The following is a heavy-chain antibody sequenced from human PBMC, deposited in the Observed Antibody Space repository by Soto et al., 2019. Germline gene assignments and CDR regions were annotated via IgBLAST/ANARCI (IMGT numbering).Heavy chain of an antibody. CDR2: IIPISGTI. J-gene: IGHJ3*01. D-gene: IGHD1-26*01. CDR3: ASRERVDAFDV. Sequence: QVQLVQSGAEVKKPGSSVKVSCKASGGTFSTYGITWVRQASGQGLEWMGGIIPISGTIKFAQKFQGRLTMTPDESTSTVYMELSSLTSEDTAVYSCASRERVDAFDVWGQGTVVTVSS. V-gene: IGHV1-69*01. CDR1: GGTFSTYG.